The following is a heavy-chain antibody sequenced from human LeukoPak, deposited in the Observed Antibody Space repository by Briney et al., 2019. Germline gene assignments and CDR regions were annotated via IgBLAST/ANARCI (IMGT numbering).Heavy chain of an antibody. D-gene: IGHD2-2*01. V-gene: IGHV1-2*02. CDR1: GYTFTGYY. Sequence: GASVKVSCKASGYTFTGYYMHWVRQAPGQGLEWMGWINPNSGGTNYAQKFQGRVTMTRDTSISTAYMELSRLRSDDTAVYYCARVPLYCSSTSCPYGMDVWGQGTTVIVSS. CDR3: ARVPLYCSSTSCPYGMDV. CDR2: INPNSGGT. J-gene: IGHJ6*02.